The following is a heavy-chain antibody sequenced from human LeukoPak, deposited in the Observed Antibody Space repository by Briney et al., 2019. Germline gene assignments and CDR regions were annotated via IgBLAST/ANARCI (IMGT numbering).Heavy chain of an antibody. CDR2: IYYSGST. Sequence: SETLSLTCTVSGGSISSYYWSWIRQPPGKGLEWIGYIYYSGSTNYNPSLKSRVTISVDTSKNQFSLKLSSVTAADTAVYYCARRVVVTPGGWFDPWGQGTLVTVSS. D-gene: IGHD2-21*02. CDR3: ARRVVVTPGGWFDP. V-gene: IGHV4-59*01. J-gene: IGHJ5*02. CDR1: GGSISSYY.